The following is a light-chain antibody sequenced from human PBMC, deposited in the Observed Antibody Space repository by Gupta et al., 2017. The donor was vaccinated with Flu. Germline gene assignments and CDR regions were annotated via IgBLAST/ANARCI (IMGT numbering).Light chain of an antibody. V-gene: IGKV1-39*01. Sequence: DIQMTQSPSSLSASVGDRVTITCRASRSIINSLNWYQQKLGKAPKLLIYAASSLQRGIPSRFSGSGSGTDFSLTISSLQPEDYATYYCQQSYSFPYTFGHGTKLEIK. CDR3: QQSYSFPYT. CDR2: AAS. J-gene: IGKJ2*01. CDR1: RSIINS.